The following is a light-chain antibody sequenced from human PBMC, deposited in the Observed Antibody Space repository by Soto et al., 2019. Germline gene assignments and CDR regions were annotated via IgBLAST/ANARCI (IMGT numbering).Light chain of an antibody. CDR1: SSDVGGYNY. CDR2: EVS. Sequence: QSALTQPASVSGSPGQSITISCTGTSSDVGGYNYVSWYQQHPGEAPKLMIYEVSNRPSGVSNRFSGSKSGNTASLTISGLQAEDEADYHCSSYTSSSINVFGTGTKLTVL. V-gene: IGLV2-14*01. J-gene: IGLJ1*01. CDR3: SSYTSSSINV.